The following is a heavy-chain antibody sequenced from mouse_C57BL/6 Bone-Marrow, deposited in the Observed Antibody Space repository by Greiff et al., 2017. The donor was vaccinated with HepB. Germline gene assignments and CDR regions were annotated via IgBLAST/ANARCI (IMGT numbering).Heavy chain of an antibody. V-gene: IGHV1-18*01. D-gene: IGHD1-1*01. Sequence: EVQLVESGPELVKPGASVKIPCKASGYTFTDYNMDWVKQSHGKSLEWIGDINPNNGGTIYNQKFKGKATLTVDKSSSTAYMELRSLTSEDTAVYYCARPYYGSSYVGAMDYWGQGTSVTVSA. CDR2: INPNNGGT. CDR1: GYTFTDYN. J-gene: IGHJ4*01. CDR3: ARPYYGSSYVGAMDY.